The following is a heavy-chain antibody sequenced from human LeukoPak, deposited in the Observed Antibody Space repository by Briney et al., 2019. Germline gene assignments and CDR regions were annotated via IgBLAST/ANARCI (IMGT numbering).Heavy chain of an antibody. Sequence: ASVKVSCKTSGYTFSNYYMHWVRQAPGQGPEWMGIINPSGDNTNYAQKFQGRVTITADESTSTAYMELSSLRSEDTAVYYCARGTPYCSGGSCYEGDWFDPWGQGTLVTVSS. CDR2: INPSGDNT. J-gene: IGHJ5*02. CDR3: ARGTPYCSGGSCYEGDWFDP. D-gene: IGHD2-15*01. CDR1: GYTFSNYY. V-gene: IGHV1-46*01.